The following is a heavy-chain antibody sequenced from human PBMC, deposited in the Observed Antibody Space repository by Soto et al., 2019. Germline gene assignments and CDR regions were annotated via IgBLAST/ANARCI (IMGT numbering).Heavy chain of an antibody. J-gene: IGHJ4*02. V-gene: IGHV1-46*01. CDR1: GYSVTRHF. Sequence: ASVKVSCKASGYSVTRHFLHWVRQAPGQGLEWMGLINPSGGSTTYSQKFRGRVTMTRDTSTSTVYMELSSLRSDDTAVYFCGRTLSGGSYTDSRLDFWGQGTLVTVSS. D-gene: IGHD2-15*01. CDR3: GRTLSGGSYTDSRLDF. CDR2: INPSGGST.